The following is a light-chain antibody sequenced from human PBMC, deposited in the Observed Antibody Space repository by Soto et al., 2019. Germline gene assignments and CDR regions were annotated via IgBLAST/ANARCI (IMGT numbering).Light chain of an antibody. CDR1: ASDVGTYHS. CDR2: EVT. CDR3: SSYAGSHNLAV. Sequence: QSVLTQPPSASGSPGQSVTISCTGTASDVGTYHSVSWYQQHPGKAPKLIIYEVTKRPSGVPDRFSGSKSGNTASLTVSGLQAEDEADYYCSSYAGSHNLAVFGTWTKLTVL. V-gene: IGLV2-8*01. J-gene: IGLJ1*01.